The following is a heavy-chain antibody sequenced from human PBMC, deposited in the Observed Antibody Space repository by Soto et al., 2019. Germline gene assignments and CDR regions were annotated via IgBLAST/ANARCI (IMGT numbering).Heavy chain of an antibody. D-gene: IGHD5-12*01. J-gene: IGHJ6*02. CDR1: GGSFSGYY. Sequence: SETLSLTCAVYGGSFSGYYWSWIRQPPGKGLEWIGEINHSGSTNYNPSLKSRVTISVDTSKNQFSLKLSSVTAADTAVYYCAIEGGVEMATINYYYYGMDVWGQGTTVTVSS. CDR2: INHSGST. CDR3: AIEGGVEMATINYYYYGMDV. V-gene: IGHV4-34*01.